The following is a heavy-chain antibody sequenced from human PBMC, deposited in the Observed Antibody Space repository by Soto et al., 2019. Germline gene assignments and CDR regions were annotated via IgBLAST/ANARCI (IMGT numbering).Heavy chain of an antibody. CDR3: ARGSTTGPRDSNSYYYIGAFDI. CDR1: GYAFSAYY. CDR2: VNPNSGGT. J-gene: IGHJ3*02. Sequence: ASVTVSCKASGYAFSAYYIHWVRQAPGQGLGWMGWVNPNSGGTSYAQTFQGRVAMTTDTSSSTVYMELSRLRSDDTAVYYCARGSTTGPRDSNSYYYIGAFDIWGQGTMVTVSS. D-gene: IGHD3-22*01. V-gene: IGHV1-2*02.